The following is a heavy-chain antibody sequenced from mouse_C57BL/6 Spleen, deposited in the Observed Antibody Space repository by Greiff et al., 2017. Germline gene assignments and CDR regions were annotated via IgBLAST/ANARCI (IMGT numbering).Heavy chain of an antibody. CDR2: ISSGSSTI. Sequence: EVLLVESGAGLVKPGGSLKLSCAASGFTFSDYGMHWVRQAPEQGLEWVAYISSGSSTINYADTVKGRFTISRDNTTNTLFLQMTSLRSEDTAMYYGARPYYSGSSSSYFDDWGTGTTVTVSS. J-gene: IGHJ1*03. CDR3: ARPYYSGSSSSYFDD. D-gene: IGHD1-1*01. V-gene: IGHV5-17*01. CDR1: GFTFSDYG.